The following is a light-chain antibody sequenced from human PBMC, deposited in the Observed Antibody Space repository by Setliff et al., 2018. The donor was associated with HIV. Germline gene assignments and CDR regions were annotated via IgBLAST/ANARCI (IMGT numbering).Light chain of an antibody. J-gene: IGKJ5*01. Sequence: EIVLTQSPGTLSLSPGERATLSCRASQSVSSSYLAWYQQKPGQAPRLLMYGASSRATGIPDRFSGSGSGTDFTLTISRLESEDFAVYYCQQYGGSPSTFGQGTRLEIK. CDR2: GAS. CDR3: QQYGGSPST. CDR1: QSVSSSY. V-gene: IGKV3-20*01.